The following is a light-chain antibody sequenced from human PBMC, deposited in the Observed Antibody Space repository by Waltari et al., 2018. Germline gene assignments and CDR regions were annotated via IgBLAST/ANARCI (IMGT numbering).Light chain of an antibody. J-gene: IGLJ2*01. CDR1: SSDIGAYNY. CDR3: SSYTPSTTHVV. CDR2: EVA. Sequence: QSALTQPASVSGSPGQSITISCTGISSDIGAYNYASWYQQHPGKAPKLIIYEVANRPSGVSDRFSGSKSGNTASLTISGLQAEDEADYYCSSYTPSTTHVVFGGGTKLTVL. V-gene: IGLV2-14*01.